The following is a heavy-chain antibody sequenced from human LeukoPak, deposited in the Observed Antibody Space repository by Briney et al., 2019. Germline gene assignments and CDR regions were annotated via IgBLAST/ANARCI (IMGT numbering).Heavy chain of an antibody. J-gene: IGHJ6*02. Sequence: SETLSLTCTVSGGSISSYYWSWVRQPPGEGLEWIGYIHYSGSTNYNPSLKSRVTISVDTSKNQFSLKLSSVTAADTAVYYCASGRQQLAHYGMDVWGQGTTVTVSS. CDR3: ASGRQQLAHYGMDV. CDR2: IHYSGST. CDR1: GGSISSYY. V-gene: IGHV4-59*01. D-gene: IGHD6-13*01.